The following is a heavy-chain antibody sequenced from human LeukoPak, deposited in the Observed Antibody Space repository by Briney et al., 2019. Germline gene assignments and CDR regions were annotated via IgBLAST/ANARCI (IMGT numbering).Heavy chain of an antibody. CDR2: ISVSSSTI. D-gene: IGHD1-26*01. CDR3: AKDEIQGVVGAGPGY. V-gene: IGHV3-48*01. Sequence: GGSLRLSCAASGLTFSSYSMNWVRQAPGKGLEWLSYISVSSSTIYYADSVKGRFTISRDNAKNSLYLQMNSLRAEDTAVYHCAKDEIQGVVGAGPGYWGQGTLVTVSS. CDR1: GLTFSSYS. J-gene: IGHJ4*02.